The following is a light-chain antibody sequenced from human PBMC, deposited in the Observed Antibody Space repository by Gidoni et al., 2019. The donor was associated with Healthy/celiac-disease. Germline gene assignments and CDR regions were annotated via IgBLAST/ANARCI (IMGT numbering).Light chain of an antibody. V-gene: IGKV1-8*01. CDR1: QGISSY. Sequence: AIRMTQSPSSFSASTGDRVTITCRARQGISSYLAWYQQKPGKAPKLLIYAASTLQSGVPSRFSGSGSGTDFTLTISGLQSEDFATYYCQQYYSYPFTFGPGTKVDIK. J-gene: IGKJ3*01. CDR3: QQYYSYPFT. CDR2: AAS.